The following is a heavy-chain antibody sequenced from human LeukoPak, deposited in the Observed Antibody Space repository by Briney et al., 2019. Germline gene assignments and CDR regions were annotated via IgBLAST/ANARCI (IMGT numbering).Heavy chain of an antibody. D-gene: IGHD6-19*01. CDR1: GLTFSSYG. J-gene: IGHJ5*02. V-gene: IGHV3-30*18. CDR3: AKDRGSGWTPVWFDP. CDR2: ISYDGSNK. Sequence: GGSLRLSCAASGLTFSSYGIHWVRQAPGKGLEWVAVISYDGSNKYYADSVKGRFTISRDNSKNTLYLQMNSLRAEDTAVYYCAKDRGSGWTPVWFDPWGQGTLVTVSS.